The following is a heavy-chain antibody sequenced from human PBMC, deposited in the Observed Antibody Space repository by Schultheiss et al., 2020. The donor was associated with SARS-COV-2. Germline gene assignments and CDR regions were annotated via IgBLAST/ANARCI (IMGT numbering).Heavy chain of an antibody. J-gene: IGHJ2*01. V-gene: IGHV2-26*01. CDR1: GDSIRSHHW. CDR2: IFSNDEK. D-gene: IGHD2-15*01. Sequence: TLSLTCTVSGDSIRSHHWSWIRQPPGKALEWLAHIFSNDEKSYSTSLKSRLTITKDTSKNQVVLTMTNMDPVDTATYYCAHRLQGRGYFDLWGRGTLVT. CDR3: AHRLQGRGYFDL.